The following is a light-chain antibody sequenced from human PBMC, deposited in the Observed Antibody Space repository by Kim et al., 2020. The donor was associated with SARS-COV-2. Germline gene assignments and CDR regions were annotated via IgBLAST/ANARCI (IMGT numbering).Light chain of an antibody. Sequence: KATINCKASLILLSLSNNKNYLAWYQQKPGQPPKLLIYWASTRESGVPDRFSGSGSGTDFTLTISSLQAEDVAVYYCQQYASNPRTFGQGTRLEI. J-gene: IGKJ2*01. CDR1: LILLSLSNNKNY. CDR2: WAS. CDR3: QQYASNPRT. V-gene: IGKV4-1*01.